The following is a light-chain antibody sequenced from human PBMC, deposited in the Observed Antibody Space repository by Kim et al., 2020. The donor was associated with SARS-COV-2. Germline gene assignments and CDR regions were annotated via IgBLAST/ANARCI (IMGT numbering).Light chain of an antibody. J-gene: IGLJ1*01. V-gene: IGLV2-14*03. Sequence: GQSITISCTGTSSDVGDYSFVSWYQQHPGKAPKLMIYDVSNRPSGVSNRFSGSKSGNTASLTISGLQAEDEADYYCSSYTSSSTLPFGTGTKVTVL. CDR2: DVS. CDR1: SSDVGDYSF. CDR3: SSYTSSSTLP.